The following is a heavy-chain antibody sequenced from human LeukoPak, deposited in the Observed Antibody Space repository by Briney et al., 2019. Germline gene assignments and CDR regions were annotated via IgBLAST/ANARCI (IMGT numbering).Heavy chain of an antibody. CDR3: ARASSGNDFWSGYSSKPIDY. CDR1: GYTLTELS. V-gene: IGHV1-24*01. CDR2: FDPEDGET. D-gene: IGHD3-3*01. Sequence: ASVKVSCKVSGYTLTELSMHWVRQAPGKGLEWMGGFDPEDGETIYAQKFQGRVTMTRDMSTSTVYMELSSLRSEDTAVYYCARASSGNDFWSGYSSKPIDYWGQGTLVTVSS. J-gene: IGHJ4*02.